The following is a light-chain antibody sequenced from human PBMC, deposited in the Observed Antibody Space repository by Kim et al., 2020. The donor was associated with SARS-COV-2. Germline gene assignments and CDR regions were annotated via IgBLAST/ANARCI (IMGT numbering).Light chain of an antibody. CDR1: LSLLDCDDGNTN. CDR3: MQRIEFPSHS. J-gene: IGKJ2*03. V-gene: IGKV2-40*01. Sequence: AATSCRSSLSLLDCDDGNTNLDRYLQKPAHPPHLLIYTLSYRASGVPDRFCGSASGTDFTLKISRGEAEDVGVYYCMQRIEFPSHSFGQGTKLEI. CDR2: TLS.